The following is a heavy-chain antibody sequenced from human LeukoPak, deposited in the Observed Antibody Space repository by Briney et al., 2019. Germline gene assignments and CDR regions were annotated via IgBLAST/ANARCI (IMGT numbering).Heavy chain of an antibody. CDR3: AKDTKGYCSS. CDR2: IWYDGSNK. Sequence: GGSLRLSCAASGFTFSTYGMHCVRQAPGKGMEWVAVIWYDGSNKYYADSVKGRFTISRDNSKNTLYLQMNSLRAEDTAVYYCAKDTKGYCSSWGQGTLVTVSS. CDR1: GFTFSTYG. J-gene: IGHJ4*02. D-gene: IGHD2-15*01. V-gene: IGHV3-33*06.